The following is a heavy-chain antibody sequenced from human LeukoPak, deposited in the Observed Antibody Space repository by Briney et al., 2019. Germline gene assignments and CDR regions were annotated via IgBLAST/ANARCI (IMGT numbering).Heavy chain of an antibody. CDR2: ISADGGST. CDR1: GLNFDDSA. Sequence: GGSMRLSCVASGLNFDDSAMHWVRQAPGKGLEWVSLISADGGSTFSADSVKGRFSISRDNSKNSLYLQMNSLRSEDTAMYYCAKESGKFDYWGQGTLVAVSS. J-gene: IGHJ4*02. CDR3: AKESGKFDY. V-gene: IGHV3-43*02.